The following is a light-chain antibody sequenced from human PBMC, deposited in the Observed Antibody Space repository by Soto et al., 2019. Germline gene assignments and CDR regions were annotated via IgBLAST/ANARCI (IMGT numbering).Light chain of an antibody. Sequence: QSVLTQPRSVSGSSGQSVTISCTGTRSDVGGYNYVSWYQQHPGKAPKLMIYDVSKRPSGVPDRFSGSKSGNTASLTISGLQAEDEADYYCCSYAGSFRVFGTGTKVTVL. V-gene: IGLV2-11*01. CDR3: CSYAGSFRV. CDR2: DVS. J-gene: IGLJ1*01. CDR1: RSDVGGYNY.